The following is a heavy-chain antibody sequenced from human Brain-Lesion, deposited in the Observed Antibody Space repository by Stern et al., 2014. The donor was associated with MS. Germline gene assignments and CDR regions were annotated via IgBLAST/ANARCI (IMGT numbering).Heavy chain of an antibody. CDR3: AKGYNWFDS. CDR2: TYYRSKLYY. V-gene: IGHV6-1*01. J-gene: IGHJ5*01. Sequence: QLQLQESGPGLMKPSQTLALTCAISGDSVSSNSAAWNWIRQSPARGLEWLGRTYYRSKLYYQYAKSVKSRITINADTSTNQFSLQLNSVTPEDTAVYLCAKGYNWFDSWGQGTVVTVS. CDR1: GDSVSSNSAA.